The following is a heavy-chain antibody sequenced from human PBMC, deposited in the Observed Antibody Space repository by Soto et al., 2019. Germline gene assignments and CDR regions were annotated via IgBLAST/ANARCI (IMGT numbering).Heavy chain of an antibody. CDR2: INPNSGGT. CDR3: ARDGSRIAAAGSYYYYGMDV. V-gene: IGHV1-2*04. D-gene: IGHD6-13*01. CDR1: GYSFTGYY. Sequence: GAPVKVSCKASGYSFTGYYMDWVRQAPGQRLEWMGWINPNSGGTNYAQKFQGWVTMTRDTSISTAYMELSRLRSDDTAVYYCARDGSRIAAAGSYYYYGMDVWGQGTTVTVSS. J-gene: IGHJ6*02.